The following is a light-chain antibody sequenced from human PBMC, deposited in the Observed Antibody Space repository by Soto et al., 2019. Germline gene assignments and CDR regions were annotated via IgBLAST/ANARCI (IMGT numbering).Light chain of an antibody. V-gene: IGLV2-23*02. CDR1: SSDVGSYNL. Sequence: QSALTQPASVSGCPGQSITISCTGTSSDVGSYNLVSWYQQHPGKAPKLMIYEVSRRPSGVSNRFSGSKSGNTASLTISGLQAEDEADYYCCSYAGSSTFYVFGTGT. J-gene: IGLJ1*01. CDR3: CSYAGSSTFYV. CDR2: EVS.